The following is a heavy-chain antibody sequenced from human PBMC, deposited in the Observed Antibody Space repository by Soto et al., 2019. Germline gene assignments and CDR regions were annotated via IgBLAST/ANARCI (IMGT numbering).Heavy chain of an antibody. CDR1: GFTFSSYG. V-gene: IGHV3-33*01. D-gene: IGHD6-13*01. Sequence: PGGSLRLSCAASGFTFSSYGMHWVRQAPGKGLEWVAVIWYDGSNKYYADSVKGRFTISRDNSKNTLYLQMNSLRAEDTAVYYCASTMYSSTTSPLNDWGQGTLVTVSS. CDR2: IWYDGSNK. CDR3: ASTMYSSTTSPLND. J-gene: IGHJ4*02.